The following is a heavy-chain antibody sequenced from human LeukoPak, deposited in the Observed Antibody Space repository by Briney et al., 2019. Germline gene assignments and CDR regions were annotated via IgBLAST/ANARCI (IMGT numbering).Heavy chain of an antibody. D-gene: IGHD1-14*01. J-gene: IGHJ4*02. CDR1: GYTFTNYG. V-gene: IGHV1-18*01. CDR3: AREGGVGNHPRLVDY. CDR2: ISPYNGNT. Sequence: ASVKVSCKASGYTFTNYGISWVRQAPGQGLEWMGWISPYNGNTNCAQNFQGRVTMTTDTSTSTAYMELRSLRSDDTAVYYCAREGGVGNHPRLVDYWGQGTLVTVSS.